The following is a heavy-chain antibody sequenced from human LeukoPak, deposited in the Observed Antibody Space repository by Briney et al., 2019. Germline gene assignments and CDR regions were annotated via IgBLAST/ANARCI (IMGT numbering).Heavy chain of an antibody. CDR2: ISAYNGNT. CDR1: GYTFTSYG. V-gene: IGHV1-18*01. Sequence: ASVKVSCKASGYTFTSYGISWVRQAPGQGLEWMGRISAYNGNTNYAQKLQGRVTMTTDTSTSTAYMELRSLRSDDTAVYYCARDRNEDRDGYKDYYFDYWGQGTLVTVSS. CDR3: ARDRNEDRDGYKDYYFDY. D-gene: IGHD5-24*01. J-gene: IGHJ4*02.